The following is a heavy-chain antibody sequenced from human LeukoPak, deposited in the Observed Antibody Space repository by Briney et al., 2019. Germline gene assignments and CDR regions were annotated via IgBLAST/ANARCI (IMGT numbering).Heavy chain of an antibody. CDR1: GGSFSGYY. CDR3: ARRRTITILKAPFDY. Sequence: PSETLSLTCAVYGGSFSGYYWSWIRQPPGKGLEWIGEINHSGSTNYNPSLKSRVTISVDTSKNQFSLKLSSVTAADTAVYYCARRRTITILKAPFDYWGQGTLVTVSS. CDR2: INHSGST. J-gene: IGHJ4*02. V-gene: IGHV4-34*01. D-gene: IGHD3-3*01.